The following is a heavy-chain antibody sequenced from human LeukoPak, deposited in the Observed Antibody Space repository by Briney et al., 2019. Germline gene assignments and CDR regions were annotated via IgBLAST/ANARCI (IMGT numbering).Heavy chain of an antibody. CDR1: GDSVSSNSAA. CDR2: TYYRSKWYN. CDR3: ARVTWYFDL. Sequence: SQTLSLTSAISGDSVSSNSAAWNWIRLSPSRGLEWLGRTYYRSKWYNDYAVSVKSRITINPDTSKNQFSLQLASVSPEDTAVYFCARVTWYFDLWGRGTLVTVSS. J-gene: IGHJ2*01. V-gene: IGHV6-1*01.